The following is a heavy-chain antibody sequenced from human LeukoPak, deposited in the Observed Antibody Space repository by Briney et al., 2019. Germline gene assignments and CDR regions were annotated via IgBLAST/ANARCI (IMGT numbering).Heavy chain of an antibody. D-gene: IGHD6-19*01. CDR3: AEGWFRSFDY. J-gene: IGHJ4*02. CDR2: INTNTGNP. CDR1: GHTFTSYA. V-gene: IGHV7-4-1*02. Sequence: ASVKVSCKASGHTFTSYAMNWVRRAPGQGLEWMGWINTNTGNPTCAQGFTGRFVFSLDTSVSTAYLQISSLKAEDTAVYYCAEGWFRSFDYWGQGTLVTVSS.